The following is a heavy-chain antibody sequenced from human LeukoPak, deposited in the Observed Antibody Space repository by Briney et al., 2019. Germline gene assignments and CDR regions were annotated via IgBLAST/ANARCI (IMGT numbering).Heavy chain of an antibody. CDR2: IYPGDSDT. Sequence: GESLKISCKASGYSFINYWIGWVRQMPGKGLEWMGIIYPGDSDTRYSPSFQGQVTISADKSITTAYLQWSSLQASDTAMYYCARTPHYDILTGYYYFDYWGQGTLVTVSS. CDR3: ARTPHYDILTGYYYFDY. CDR1: GYSFINYW. J-gene: IGHJ4*02. D-gene: IGHD3-9*01. V-gene: IGHV5-51*01.